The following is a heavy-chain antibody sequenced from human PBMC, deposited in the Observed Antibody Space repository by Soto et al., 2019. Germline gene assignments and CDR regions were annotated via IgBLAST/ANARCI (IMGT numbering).Heavy chain of an antibody. CDR2: ISYDGSNK. J-gene: IGHJ6*02. V-gene: IGHV3-30*18. Sequence: QVQLVESGGGVVQPGRSLRLSCAASGFTFSSYGMHWVRQAPGKGLEWVAVISYDGSNKYYADSVKGRFTISRDNSKNXPXRXRNSLGAEDTAVYYGAKGPAIVLVPAAMNYYYGMDVWGQGTTVTVSS. CDR1: GFTFSSYG. D-gene: IGHD2-2*01. CDR3: AKGPAIVLVPAAMNYYYGMDV.